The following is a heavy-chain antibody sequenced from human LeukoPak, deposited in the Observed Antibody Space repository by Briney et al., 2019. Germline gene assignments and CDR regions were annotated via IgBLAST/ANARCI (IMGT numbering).Heavy chain of an antibody. CDR2: IYPGDSDT. CDR1: GYSFTSYW. D-gene: IGHD3-9*01. Sequence: GESLKIPCKVSGYSFTSYWIGWVRQMPGKGLEWMGIIYPGDSDTRYSPSFQGQVTISADKSISTAYLQWSSLKASDTAMYYCARQSLRYLLSHWGQGTLVTVSS. CDR3: ARQSLRYLLSH. J-gene: IGHJ4*02. V-gene: IGHV5-51*01.